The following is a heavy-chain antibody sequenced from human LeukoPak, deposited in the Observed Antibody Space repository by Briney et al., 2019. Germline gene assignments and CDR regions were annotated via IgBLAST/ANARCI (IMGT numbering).Heavy chain of an antibody. CDR1: GFTFSSYS. D-gene: IGHD4-17*01. CDR2: ISSSSSYR. J-gene: IGHJ4*02. Sequence: GGSLRLSCAASGFTFSSYSMSWVRQGPGKGLEWVATISSSSSYRYYADSVKGRFTISRDNAKNSLYLQMNSLRAEDTAVYYCARENDYGEYAGYFDYWGQGTLVTVSS. CDR3: ARENDYGEYAGYFDY. V-gene: IGHV3-21*01.